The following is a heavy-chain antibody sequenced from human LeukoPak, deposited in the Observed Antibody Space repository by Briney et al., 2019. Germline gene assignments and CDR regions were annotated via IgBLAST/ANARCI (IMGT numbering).Heavy chain of an antibody. Sequence: THGESLKISCKGSGYSFTSYWIGWVRQMPGKGLEWTGIIYPGDSDTRYSPSFQGQVTISADKSISTAYLQWSSLKASDTAMYYCARQSDYYDSSGTRNWFDPWGQGTLVTVSS. CDR3: ARQSDYYDSSGTRNWFDP. CDR1: GYSFTSYW. J-gene: IGHJ5*02. D-gene: IGHD3-22*01. CDR2: IYPGDSDT. V-gene: IGHV5-51*01.